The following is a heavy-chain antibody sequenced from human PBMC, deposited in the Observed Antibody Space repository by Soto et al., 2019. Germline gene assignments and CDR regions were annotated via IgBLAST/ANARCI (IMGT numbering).Heavy chain of an antibody. CDR2: VFPIFGTA. CDR3: AGAYCGGDCSYYYYYGMDV. J-gene: IGHJ6*02. Sequence: QVQLVQSGAEVKKPGSSVTVSCKASGATFSSYAISWVRQAPGQGLEWMGGVFPIFGTANYAQKFQGRVPITADESTSTAYMERSSLRSEDTAVYYCAGAYCGGDCSYYYYYGMDVWGQGTTVTVSS. D-gene: IGHD2-21*02. CDR1: GATFSSYA. V-gene: IGHV1-69*01.